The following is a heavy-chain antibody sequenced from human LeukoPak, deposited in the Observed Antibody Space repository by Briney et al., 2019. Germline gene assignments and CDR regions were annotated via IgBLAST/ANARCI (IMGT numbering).Heavy chain of an antibody. V-gene: IGHV5-51*01. D-gene: IGHD2-15*01. CDR3: ARQESEMTTPANRYFDL. J-gene: IGHJ4*02. Sequence: GESLKISCKGSGYNFAHDWIGWVRQMPGKGLEWMGIIFPVDSDTIYSPSFQGQVTISADKSIDTAYLQWSDLKASDSAMYYCARQESEMTTPANRYFDLWGQGTLITVSS. CDR1: GYNFAHDW. CDR2: IFPVDSDT.